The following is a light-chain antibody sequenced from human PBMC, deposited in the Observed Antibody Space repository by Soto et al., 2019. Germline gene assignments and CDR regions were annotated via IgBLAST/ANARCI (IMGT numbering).Light chain of an antibody. CDR2: EVV. CDR1: NNDIGGFDF. Sequence: QLVLTQPASVSGSPGQSITISCTGSNNDIGGFDFVSWYQQLPGKAPKLIIYEVVNRPSGVSYRFSASKSGNTASLTISRLQTEDEADYYCASYSTSSTLMIFGGGTQLTVL. J-gene: IGLJ2*01. V-gene: IGLV2-14*01. CDR3: ASYSTSSTLMI.